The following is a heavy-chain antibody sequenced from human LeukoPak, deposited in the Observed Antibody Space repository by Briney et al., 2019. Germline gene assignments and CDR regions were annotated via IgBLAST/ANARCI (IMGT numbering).Heavy chain of an antibody. D-gene: IGHD4-17*01. Sequence: ALETLSLTCTVSGDSISSSSYYWGWIRQPPGKGLEWIGSIYYSGSTYYNPSLKCRVTISVDTSKSQFSLKLSSVIAADMAVYYCARVLRSYNWFDPWGQGTLVTVSS. V-gene: IGHV4-39*01. CDR2: IYYSGST. CDR1: GDSISSSSYY. CDR3: ARVLRSYNWFDP. J-gene: IGHJ5*02.